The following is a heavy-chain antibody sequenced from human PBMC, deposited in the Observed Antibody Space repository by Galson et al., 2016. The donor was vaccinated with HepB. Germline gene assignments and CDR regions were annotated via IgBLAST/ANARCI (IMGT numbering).Heavy chain of an antibody. J-gene: IGHJ4*02. Sequence: ETLSLTCAVSGYSISSGYYWAWMRQPPGKGLEWVGSIHHRGSTHYSPSLNGCVTISLDTSLNQFSLRLTSVTAADTALYYCVREGLTTDYWGQGTLVTVSS. D-gene: IGHD1-1*01. CDR3: VREGLTTDY. CDR2: IHHRGST. V-gene: IGHV4-38-2*02. CDR1: GYSISSGYY.